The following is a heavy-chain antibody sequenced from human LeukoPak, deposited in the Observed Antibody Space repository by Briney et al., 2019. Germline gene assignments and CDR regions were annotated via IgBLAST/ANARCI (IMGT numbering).Heavy chain of an antibody. CDR2: IYWDGDK. CDR3: AHISGYFDY. J-gene: IGHJ4*02. V-gene: IGHV2-5*02. CDR1: GFSLRTRGVG. D-gene: IGHD6-19*01. Sequence: GPTLVNPTQTLTLTCSFSGFSLRTRGVGVGWIGQPQGKALEWLALIYWDGDKPYSPSLKSRLTITKDPPKNQVLLTMTNMDPVDTATYFCAHISGYFDYWGQGTLVTVSS.